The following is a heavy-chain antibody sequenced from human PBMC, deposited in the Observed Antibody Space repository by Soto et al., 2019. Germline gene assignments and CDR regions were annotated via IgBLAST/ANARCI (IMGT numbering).Heavy chain of an antibody. CDR1: GFTFSSYG. J-gene: IGHJ6*02. V-gene: IGHV3-30*19. D-gene: IGHD6-13*01. CDR2: IWYDGSNK. Sequence: PGGSLRLSCAASGFTFSSYGMHWVRQAPGKGLEWVAVIWYDGSNKYYADSVKGRFTISRDNSKNTLYLQMNSLRAEDTAVYYCARDSSSWYCCGMDVWGQGTTVTVSS. CDR3: ARDSSSWYCCGMDV.